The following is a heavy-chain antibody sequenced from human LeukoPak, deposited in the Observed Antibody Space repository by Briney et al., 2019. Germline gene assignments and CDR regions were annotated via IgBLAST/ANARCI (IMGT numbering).Heavy chain of an antibody. V-gene: IGHV4-34*01. CDR2: INHSGST. Sequence: SETLSLTCAVYGGSFSGYYWSWIRQPPGKGLEWIGEINHSGSTNYNPSLKSRVTMSVDTSKNQFPLKLSSVTAADTAVYYCARGKNSGSYYRPLDYWGQGTLVTVSS. CDR3: ARGKNSGSYYRPLDY. J-gene: IGHJ4*02. D-gene: IGHD1-26*01. CDR1: GGSFSGYY.